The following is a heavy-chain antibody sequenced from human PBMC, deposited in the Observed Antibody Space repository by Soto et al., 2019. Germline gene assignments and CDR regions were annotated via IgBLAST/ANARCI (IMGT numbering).Heavy chain of an antibody. Sequence: GGSLRLSCAASGFTFSSYAMSWVRQAPGKGLEWVSAISGSGGSTYYADSVKGRFTISRDNSKNTLYLQMNSLRAEDTAVYYCAKLPFYCSSTSCYRYFDWLYLDYWGQGTLVTVSS. CDR1: GFTFSSYA. V-gene: IGHV3-23*01. CDR3: AKLPFYCSSTSCYRYFDWLYLDY. CDR2: ISGSGGST. J-gene: IGHJ4*02. D-gene: IGHD2-2*02.